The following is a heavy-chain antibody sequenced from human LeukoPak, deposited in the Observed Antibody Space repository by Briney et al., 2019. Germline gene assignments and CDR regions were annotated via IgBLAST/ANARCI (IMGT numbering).Heavy chain of an antibody. CDR1: GFNVSSDY. V-gene: IGHV3-66*01. Sequence: GGSLRLSCVAPGFNVSSDYMSWVRQAPGKGLEWVSVIYSGGITYYADSVKGRFTISRDNSKNTLYLQMNSLRAEDTAVYFCARERSGYRYGYFDYWGQGTLVTVSS. CDR3: ARERSGYRYGYFDY. CDR2: IYSGGIT. D-gene: IGHD5-18*01. J-gene: IGHJ4*02.